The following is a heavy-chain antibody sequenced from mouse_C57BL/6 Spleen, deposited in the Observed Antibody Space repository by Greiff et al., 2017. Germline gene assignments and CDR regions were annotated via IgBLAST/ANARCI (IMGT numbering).Heavy chain of an antibody. J-gene: IGHJ3*01. D-gene: IGHD1-1*01. CDR2: ISNGGGST. CDR1: GFTFSDYY. CDR3: ARPLSYYGSSSAWFAY. V-gene: IGHV5-12*01. Sequence: EVKLVESGGGLVQPGGSLKLSCAASGFTFSDYYMYWVRQTPEKRLEWVAYISNGGGSTYYPDTVKGRFTISRDNAKNTLYLQMSRLKSEDTAMYYCARPLSYYGSSSAWFAYWGQGTLVTVSA.